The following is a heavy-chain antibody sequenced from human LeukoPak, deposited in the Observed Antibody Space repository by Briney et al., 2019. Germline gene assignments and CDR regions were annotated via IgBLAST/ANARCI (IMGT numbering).Heavy chain of an antibody. CDR1: GFTFSSYW. CDR3: AVAGTEGFDY. CDR2: INSDGSST. J-gene: IGHJ4*02. V-gene: IGHV3-74*01. D-gene: IGHD6-19*01. Sequence: GGSLRLSYAASGFTFSSYWMHWVRQAPGKGLVWVSRINSDGSSTSYADSVKGRFTISRDNAENTLYLQMNSLRAEDTAVYYCAVAGTEGFDYWGQGTLVTVSS.